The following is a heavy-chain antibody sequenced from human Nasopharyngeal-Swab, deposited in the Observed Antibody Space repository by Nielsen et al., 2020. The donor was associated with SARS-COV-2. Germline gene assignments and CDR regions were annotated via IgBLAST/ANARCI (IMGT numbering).Heavy chain of an antibody. J-gene: IGHJ6*03. Sequence: GESLKISCAASGFTFSRYGMHWVRQAPGKGLEWVAVISFDGSNKYYADSVKGRFTISRDNAKNSLYLQMNSLRAEDTAVYYCARAATMVRGVIIGRYYYYMDVWGKGTTVTVSS. CDR1: GFTFSRYG. D-gene: IGHD3-10*01. CDR2: ISFDGSNK. CDR3: ARAATMVRGVIIGRYYYYMDV. V-gene: IGHV3-30*03.